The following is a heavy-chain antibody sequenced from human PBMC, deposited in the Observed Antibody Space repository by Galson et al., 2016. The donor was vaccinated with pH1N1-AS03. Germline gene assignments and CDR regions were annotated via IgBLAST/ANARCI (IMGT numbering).Heavy chain of an antibody. D-gene: IGHD3-22*01. J-gene: IGHJ4*02. Sequence: SVKVSCKASGYTFTSHVVDWVRQAPGQSLEWMGWINTDTGYTKYSQKFQGRVTITKDTSATTAYMELNSMTSEDKAVYYLARNSSGGGGLDHWGQGPLVTVSS. CDR2: INTDTGYT. CDR1: GYTFTSHV. CDR3: ARNSSGGGGLDH. V-gene: IGHV1-3*04.